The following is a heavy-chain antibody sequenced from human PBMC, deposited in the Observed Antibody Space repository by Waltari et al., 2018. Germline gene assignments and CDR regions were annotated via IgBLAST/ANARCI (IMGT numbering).Heavy chain of an antibody. V-gene: IGHV4-61*02. CDR2: IYTSGST. CDR1: GGSISSGSYY. CDR3: ARDDSGVDYYYYGMDV. D-gene: IGHD3-3*01. Sequence: QVQLQESGPGLVKPSQTLSLTCTVPGGSISSGSYYWSWIRQPAGKGLEWIGRIYTSGSTNYNPSLKSRVTISVDTSKNQFSLKLSSVTAADTAVYYCARDDSGVDYYYYGMDVWGQGTTVTVSS. J-gene: IGHJ6*02.